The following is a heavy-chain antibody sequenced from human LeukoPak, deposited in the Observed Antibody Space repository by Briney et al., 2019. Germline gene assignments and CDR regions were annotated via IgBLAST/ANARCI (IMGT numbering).Heavy chain of an antibody. J-gene: IGHJ6*03. Sequence: ASVKVSCKASGYTFTAYYIHWVRQAPGQGLEWMGWINPNTGGTDHAQNFQGRVTMTRGTSISAAYMELSNLAYDDTAVYYCARPRYSSASSDYHYYMDVWGKGTTVTVSS. D-gene: IGHD6-6*01. CDR1: GYTFTAYY. CDR3: ARPRYSSASSDYHYYMDV. CDR2: INPNTGGT. V-gene: IGHV1-2*02.